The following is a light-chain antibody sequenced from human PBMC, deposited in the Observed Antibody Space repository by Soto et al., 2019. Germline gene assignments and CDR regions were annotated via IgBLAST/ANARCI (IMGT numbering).Light chain of an antibody. CDR1: QSVSRSY. J-gene: IGKJ2*01. CDR2: GAS. CDR3: QHYGDSSYS. V-gene: IGKV3-20*01. Sequence: EIVLTQSPGTLSLSPGERATLSCRASQSVSRSYLAWYQQKPGQAPRLLIYGASSRATGIPDRFTGSRSGTDFTLAISGMEPEDFAVYSCQHYGDSSYSFGQGNKLEIK.